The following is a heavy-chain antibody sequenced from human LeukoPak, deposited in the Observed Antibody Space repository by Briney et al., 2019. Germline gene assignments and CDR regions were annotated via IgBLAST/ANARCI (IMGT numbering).Heavy chain of an antibody. V-gene: IGHV3-74*01. J-gene: IGHJ6*03. CDR2: INSDGSST. CDR1: GFTFSSYW. Sequence: GGSLRLSCAASGFTFSSYWMHWVRQAPGKGLVWVSRINSDGSSTSYADSVKGRFTISRDNAKNTLYLQMNSLRAEDTAVYYCARPPSGSIGETMDVWGKGTTVTISS. CDR3: ARPPSGSIGETMDV. D-gene: IGHD3-10*01.